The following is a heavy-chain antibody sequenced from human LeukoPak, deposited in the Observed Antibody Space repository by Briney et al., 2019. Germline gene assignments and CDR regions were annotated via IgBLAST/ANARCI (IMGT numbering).Heavy chain of an antibody. CDR2: IYSGGST. D-gene: IGHD2-21*02. J-gene: IGHJ4*02. Sequence: PGGSLTLSCTASGFIVSSDYISWVRQTPGKGLEWVSVIYSGGSTFYADSVKGRFTISRDNSKNTVYLQMNSLRAEDTAVYYCASGDQYCFGGACYGDWGQGTLVTVSS. V-gene: IGHV3-53*01. CDR3: ASGDQYCFGGACYGD. CDR1: GFIVSSDY.